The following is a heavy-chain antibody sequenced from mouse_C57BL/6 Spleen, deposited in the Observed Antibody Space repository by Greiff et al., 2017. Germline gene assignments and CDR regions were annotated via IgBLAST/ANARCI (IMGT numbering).Heavy chain of an antibody. CDR3: TTAGYYGVDFDY. J-gene: IGHJ2*01. Sequence: EVQLQQSGAELVRPGASVKLSCTASGFNIKDYYMHWVKQRPEQGLEWIGRIDPEDGDTEYAPKLQGKATMTAETSSNTAYLQLSSLTSEDTAVYYCTTAGYYGVDFDYWGQGTTLTVSS. CDR2: IDPEDGDT. V-gene: IGHV14-1*01. D-gene: IGHD1-1*01. CDR1: GFNIKDYY.